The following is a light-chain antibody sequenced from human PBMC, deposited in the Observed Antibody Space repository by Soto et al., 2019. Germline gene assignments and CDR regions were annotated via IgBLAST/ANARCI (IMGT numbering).Light chain of an antibody. Sequence: DIQLTQSPSFLSASVGDRVTITCRASQGISSYLAWYQQKPGKAPKLLIYAASTLQSGVPSRFSGSGSGTAVSLIISSLQPEDFVTYYYLQLNSYPFTFGPGTKVDIK. CDR2: AAS. V-gene: IGKV1-9*01. CDR1: QGISSY. CDR3: LQLNSYPFT. J-gene: IGKJ3*01.